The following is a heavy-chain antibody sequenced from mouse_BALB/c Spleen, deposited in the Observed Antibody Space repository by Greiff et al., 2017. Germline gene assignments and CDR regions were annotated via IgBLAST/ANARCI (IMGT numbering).Heavy chain of an antibody. Sequence: QVQLKQSGAELVRPGTSVKISCKASGYTFTNYWLGWVKQRPGHGLEWIGDIYPGGGYTNYNEKFKGKATLTADTSSSTAYMQLSSLTSEDSAVYFCARWLPLYAMDYWGQGTSVTVSS. J-gene: IGHJ4*01. CDR1: GYTFTNYW. V-gene: IGHV1-63*02. D-gene: IGHD2-2*01. CDR2: IYPGGGYT. CDR3: ARWLPLYAMDY.